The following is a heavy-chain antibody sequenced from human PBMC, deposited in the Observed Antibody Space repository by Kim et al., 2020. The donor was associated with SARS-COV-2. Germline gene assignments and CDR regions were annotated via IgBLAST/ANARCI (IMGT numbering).Heavy chain of an antibody. Sequence: GGSLRLSCAASGFTFSSYWMHWVRQAPGKGLVWVSRINSDGSSTSYADSVKGRFTISRDNAKNTLYLQMNSLRAEDTAVYYCARERLNKPVWFDPWGQGTLVTVSS. CDR1: GFTFSSYW. CDR2: INSDGSST. J-gene: IGHJ5*02. V-gene: IGHV3-74*01. CDR3: ARERLNKPVWFDP. D-gene: IGHD3-22*01.